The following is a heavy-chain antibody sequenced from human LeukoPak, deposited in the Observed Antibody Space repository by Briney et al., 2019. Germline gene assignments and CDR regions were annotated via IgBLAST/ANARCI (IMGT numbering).Heavy chain of an antibody. J-gene: IGHJ3*02. D-gene: IGHD1-26*01. CDR3: ARQWEDAFDI. CDR1: GGSISSSSYC. V-gene: IGHV4-39*01. Sequence: SETLSLTCTVSGGSISSSSYCWGWIRQPPGKGLEWIGSIYYSGSTYYNPSLKSRVTISVDTSKNQFSLKLSSVTAADTAVYYCARQWEDAFDIWGQGTMVTVSS. CDR2: IYYSGST.